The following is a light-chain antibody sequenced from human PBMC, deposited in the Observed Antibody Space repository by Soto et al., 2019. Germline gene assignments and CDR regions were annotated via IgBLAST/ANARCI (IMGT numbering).Light chain of an antibody. CDR2: GAS. CDR1: QSVSNN. Sequence: EVVMTQSPATLSVSPGERATLSCRASQSVSNNLAWYQQKPGQAPRLLIYGASTRATGIPARFSGSGSGTEFTLTIGGLQAEDFALYSCHQYNNWPPWTFGQGTKVEIK. V-gene: IGKV3-15*01. J-gene: IGKJ1*01. CDR3: HQYNNWPPWT.